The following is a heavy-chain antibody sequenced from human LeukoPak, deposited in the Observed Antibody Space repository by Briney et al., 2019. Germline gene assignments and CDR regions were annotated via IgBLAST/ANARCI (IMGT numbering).Heavy chain of an antibody. V-gene: IGHV3-21*01. J-gene: IGHJ6*02. CDR1: GFTFSSDS. CDR3: ARVLNYYYSMDV. Sequence: GGALRLSCAASGFTFSSDSMNWVRQAPGKGLEWVSYISTSSSYIYYADSVRGRFTISRDNAKNSLYLQMNSLRVEDTAVYYCARVLNYYYSMDVWGQGTPVTVSS. CDR2: ISTSSSYI.